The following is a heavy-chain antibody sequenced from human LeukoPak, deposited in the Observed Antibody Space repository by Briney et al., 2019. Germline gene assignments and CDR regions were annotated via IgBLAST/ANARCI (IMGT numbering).Heavy chain of an antibody. J-gene: IGHJ4*02. D-gene: IGHD3-3*01. CDR2: IRGKSYGGTT. V-gene: IGHV3-49*04. CDR3: TRATRISIFGVQYYFDY. CDR1: GFTFGDYA. Sequence: GGSLRLSCSPSGFTFGDYAMTWVRQAPGKGLEWVSFIRGKSYGGTTEYAASVQGRFTISRDDSKSVAYLQMDSLKTEDTAVYYCTRATRISIFGVQYYFDYWGRGTLVTVSS.